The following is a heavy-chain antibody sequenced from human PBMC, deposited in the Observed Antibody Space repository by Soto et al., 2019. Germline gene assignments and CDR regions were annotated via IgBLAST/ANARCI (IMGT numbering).Heavy chain of an antibody. CDR1: GFTFSSYW. J-gene: IGHJ4*02. CDR2: IKQDGSEK. CDR3: ARDAGPNYDYVWGSYRPFDY. V-gene: IGHV3-7*03. Sequence: GGSLRLSCAASGFTFSSYWMSWVRQARGKGLEWVANIKQDGSEKYYVDSVKGRFTISRDNAKNSLYLQMNSLRAEDTAVYYCARDAGPNYDYVWGSYRPFDYWGQGTLVTVSS. D-gene: IGHD3-16*02.